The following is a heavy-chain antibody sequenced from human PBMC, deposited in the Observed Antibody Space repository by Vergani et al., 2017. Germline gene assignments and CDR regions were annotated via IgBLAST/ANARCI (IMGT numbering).Heavy chain of an antibody. V-gene: IGHV4-59*08. J-gene: IGHJ4*02. CDR1: GGSISSYY. D-gene: IGHD6-6*01. CDR3: ARALRSSPFDY. CDR2: IYSSGST. Sequence: QVQLQESGPGLVKPSETLSLTCTVSGGSISSYYWSWIRPPPGTGLGWIGYIYSSGSTNYNPSLKNRVTISVDTTKNQFSLKLSSVTAADTAVYYWARALRSSPFDYWGQGTLVTVSS.